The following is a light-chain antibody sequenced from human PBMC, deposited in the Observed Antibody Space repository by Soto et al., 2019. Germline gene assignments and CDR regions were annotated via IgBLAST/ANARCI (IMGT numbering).Light chain of an antibody. CDR2: WAS. J-gene: IGKJ1*01. CDR3: QQYYSTPQT. V-gene: IGKV4-1*01. Sequence: DIMMTQSPDSLAVSLGERTTMNCKSSQSVLYSSNNKNYLAWYQQKPGQPPKLLIYWASTRESGVPDRFSGSGSGTDFTLTISSLQAEDVAVYYCQQYYSTPQTFGQGTKVEIK. CDR1: QSVLYSSNNKNY.